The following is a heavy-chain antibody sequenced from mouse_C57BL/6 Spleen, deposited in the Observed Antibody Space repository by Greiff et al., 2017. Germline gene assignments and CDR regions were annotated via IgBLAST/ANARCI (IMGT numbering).Heavy chain of an antibody. Sequence: VQLQQSGAELVKPGASVKISCKASGYAFSSYWMNWVKQRPGKGLEWIGQIDPGDGDTNYNGKFKGKATLTVDTSSSTAYMQLSRLTSEDSAVXFCARCDNYDSSYLDWIDYWGQGTLVTVSA. V-gene: IGHV1-80*01. D-gene: IGHD1-1*01. CDR3: ARCDNYDSSYLDWIDY. J-gene: IGHJ3*01. CDR2: IDPGDGDT. CDR1: GYAFSSYW.